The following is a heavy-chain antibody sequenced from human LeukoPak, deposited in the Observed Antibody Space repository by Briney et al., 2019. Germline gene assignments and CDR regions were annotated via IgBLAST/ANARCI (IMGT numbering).Heavy chain of an antibody. CDR2: IYYSGST. V-gene: IGHV4-59*08. D-gene: IGHD3-22*01. J-gene: IGHJ6*02. Sequence: PSETLSLTCTVSGGSISSYYRSWIRQPPGKGLEWIGYIYYSGSTNYNPSLKSRVTISVDTSKNQFSLKLSSVTAADTAVYYCARHSDSSGYYYYYYGMDVWGQGTTVTVSS. CDR3: ARHSDSSGYYYYYYGMDV. CDR1: GGSISSYY.